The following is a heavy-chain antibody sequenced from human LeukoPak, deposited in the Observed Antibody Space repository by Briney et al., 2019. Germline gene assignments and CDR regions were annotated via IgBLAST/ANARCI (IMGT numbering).Heavy chain of an antibody. D-gene: IGHD3-22*01. J-gene: IGHJ4*02. CDR1: GGSISSSSYY. CDR3: ARQPKLEKKYYYDSSRYYFDY. V-gene: IGHV4-39*01. CDR2: IYYSGST. Sequence: PSETLSLTCTVSGGSISSSSYYWGWIRQPPGKGLEWIGSIYYSGSTYYNPSLKSRVTISVDTSKNQFSLKLSSVTAADTAVYYCARQPKLEKKYYYDSSRYYFDYWGQGTLVTVSS.